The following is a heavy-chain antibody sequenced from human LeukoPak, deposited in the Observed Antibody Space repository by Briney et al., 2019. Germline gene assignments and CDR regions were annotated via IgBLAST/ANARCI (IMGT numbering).Heavy chain of an antibody. D-gene: IGHD4-17*01. V-gene: IGHV4-34*01. J-gene: IGHJ4*02. CDR2: INHSGST. CDR3: AREDDYGDYFDY. CDR1: GGSFSGYY. Sequence: SETLSLTCAVYGGSFSGYYWSWIRQPPGKGLEWIGEINHSGSTNYNPSLKSRVTISVDTSKNHFSLKLSSVTAADTAVYYCAREDDYGDYFDYWGQGTLVTVSS.